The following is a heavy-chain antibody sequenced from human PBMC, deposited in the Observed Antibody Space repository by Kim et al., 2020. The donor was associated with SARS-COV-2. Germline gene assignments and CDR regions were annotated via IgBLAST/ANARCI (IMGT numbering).Heavy chain of an antibody. D-gene: IGHD6-13*01. CDR3: ARGGSWPNYFDY. J-gene: IGHJ4*02. V-gene: IGHV3-53*01. CDR2: T. Sequence: TYYEDSVKGRFTISRHNSKNTLYLQMNSLRAEDTAVYYCARGGSWPNYFDYWGQGTLVTVSS.